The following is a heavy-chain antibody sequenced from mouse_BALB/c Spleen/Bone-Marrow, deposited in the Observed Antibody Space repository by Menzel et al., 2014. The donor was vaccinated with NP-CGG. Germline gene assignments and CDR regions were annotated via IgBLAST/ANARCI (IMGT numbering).Heavy chain of an antibody. CDR3: ASYYYGSSSFAY. V-gene: IGHV14-3*02. D-gene: IGHD1-1*01. J-gene: IGHJ3*01. Sequence: LVESGAELVKPGASVKLSCTASGFNIKDTYMHWVKQRPEQGLEWIGRIDPANGNTKYGPKFQGKATITADTSSNTAYLQLSSLTSEDTAVYYCASYYYGSSSFAYWGQGTLVTVSA. CDR1: GFNIKDTY. CDR2: IDPANGNT.